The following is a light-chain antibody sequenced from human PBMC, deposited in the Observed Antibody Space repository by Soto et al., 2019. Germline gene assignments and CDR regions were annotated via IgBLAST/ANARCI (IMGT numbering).Light chain of an antibody. J-gene: IGKJ2*01. CDR2: KAS. CDR3: QKTYITPYT. CDR1: QTISSW. V-gene: IGKV1-5*03. Sequence: MTQSPATLSVSPGERATLSCRASQTISSWLAWYQQKPGKAPKLLIYKASTLKSGVPSRFSGSGSGTDFTLTIDSLQPDDFATYYCQKTYITPYTCGQGTKGDIK.